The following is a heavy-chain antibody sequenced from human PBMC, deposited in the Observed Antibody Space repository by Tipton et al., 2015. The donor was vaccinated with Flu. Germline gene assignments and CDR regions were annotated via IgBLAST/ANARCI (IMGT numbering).Heavy chain of an antibody. D-gene: IGHD2-8*02. V-gene: IGHV1-2*06. CDR1: GYTFTAYD. CDR2: IIPNSGDT. Sequence: QSGAEVKKPGASVKVSCQASGYTFTAYDMHWVRQAPGQGLEWMGRIIPNSGDTDCAQKFQGRVTMTRDTSISTAYMERSRLRSDDTAVYYCARDFRKSWCMDYWGQGTLVTVSS. J-gene: IGHJ4*02. CDR3: ARDFRKSWCMDY.